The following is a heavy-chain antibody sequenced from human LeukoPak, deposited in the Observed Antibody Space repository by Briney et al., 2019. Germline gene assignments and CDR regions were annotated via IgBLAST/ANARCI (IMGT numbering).Heavy chain of an antibody. D-gene: IGHD1-26*01. J-gene: IGHJ3*02. CDR2: INAGNGNT. CDR3: ARAERLLRDAFDI. CDR1: GYTFTSYA. V-gene: IGHV1-3*01. Sequence: ASVKVSCKASGYTFTSYAMHWVRQARGQRLEWMGWINAGNGNTKYSQKFQGRVTITRDTSASTAYMELSSLRSEDTAVYYCARAERLLRDAFDIWGQGTMVTVSS.